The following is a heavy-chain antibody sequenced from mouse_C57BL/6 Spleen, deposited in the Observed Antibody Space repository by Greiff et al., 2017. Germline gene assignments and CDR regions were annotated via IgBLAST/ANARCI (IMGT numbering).Heavy chain of an antibody. CDR1: GYTFTSYW. J-gene: IGHJ3*01. CDR3: ARCDYYGSSSLFAY. Sequence: VQLQQPGAELVMPGASVKLSCKASGYTFTSYWMPWVKQRPGQGLEWIGEIDPSDSYTNYNQKFKGKSTLTVDKSSSTAYMQLSSLTSEDSAVYCCARCDYYGSSSLFAYWGQGTLVTVSA. V-gene: IGHV1-69*01. CDR2: IDPSDSYT. D-gene: IGHD1-1*01.